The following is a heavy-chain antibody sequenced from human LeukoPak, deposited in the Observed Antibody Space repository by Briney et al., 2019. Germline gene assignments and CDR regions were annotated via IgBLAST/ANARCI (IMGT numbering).Heavy chain of an antibody. CDR1: GFTFSSYG. CDR3: ARERVRLYDSSGEIDY. Sequence: GSLRLSCAASGFTFSSYGMSWIRQPPGKGLEWIGYIYYSGSTNYNPSLKSRVTISVDTSKNQFSLKLSSVTAADTAVYYCARERVRLYDSSGEIDYWGQGTLVTVSS. CDR2: IYYSGST. D-gene: IGHD3-22*01. J-gene: IGHJ4*02. V-gene: IGHV4-59*01.